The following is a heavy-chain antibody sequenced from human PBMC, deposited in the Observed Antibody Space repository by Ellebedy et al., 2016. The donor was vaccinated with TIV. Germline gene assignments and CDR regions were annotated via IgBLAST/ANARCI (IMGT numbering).Heavy chain of an antibody. CDR2: FGVSGDST. Sequence: GESLKISCAASGFTFSSYAMSWVRRAPGKGLEWVSGFGVSGDSTYYADSVKGRFTISRDNSKRTVDLQMRSVRAEDTAVYFCAKDRTSGDGYWVFDSWGQGTMVSVSS. CDR1: GFTFSSYA. J-gene: IGHJ4*02. CDR3: AKDRTSGDGYWVFDS. D-gene: IGHD2-21*02. V-gene: IGHV3-23*01.